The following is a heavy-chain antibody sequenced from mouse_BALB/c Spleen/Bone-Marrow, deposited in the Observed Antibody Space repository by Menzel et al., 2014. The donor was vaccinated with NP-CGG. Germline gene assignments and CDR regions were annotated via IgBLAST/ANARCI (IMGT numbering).Heavy chain of an antibody. V-gene: IGHV1S56*01. CDR2: IFPGDSTT. J-gene: IGHJ1*01. CDR3: VRSRLRDWYFDV. CDR1: GNTFTSYD. Sequence: QVQLKQSGVELVKPGASVKLSCKASGNTFTSYDINWVRRRPEQGLEWIGWIFPGDSTTKYNEKFKGKATLSTDKSSSTVHMQLSRLTSEDSAVYFCVRSRLRDWYFDVWGAGTTVTISS. D-gene: IGHD1-2*01.